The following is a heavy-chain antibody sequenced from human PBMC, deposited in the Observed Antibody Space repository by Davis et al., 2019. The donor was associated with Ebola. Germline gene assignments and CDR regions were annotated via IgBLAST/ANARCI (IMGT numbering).Heavy chain of an antibody. D-gene: IGHD3-16*02. CDR2: FDPEDGET. CDR3: ATTQHYDYIWGSYRSGWFDP. Sequence: ASVKVSCKVSGYTLTELSMHWVRQAPGKGLEWMGGFDPEDGETIYAQKFQGRVTMTEDTSTDTAYMELSSLRSEDTAVYYCATTQHYDYIWGSYRSGWFDPWGQGTLVTVSS. J-gene: IGHJ5*02. V-gene: IGHV1-24*01. CDR1: GYTLTELS.